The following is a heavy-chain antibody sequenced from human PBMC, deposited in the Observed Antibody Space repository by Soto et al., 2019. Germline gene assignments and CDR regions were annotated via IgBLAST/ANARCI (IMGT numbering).Heavy chain of an antibody. CDR1: GFAFSPYT. J-gene: IGHJ4*02. Sequence: GGSLRLSCVASGFAFSPYTFNWVRQAPGKGLEWVASISSSSSYIYYADSVEGRFTISRDNAKNALYLFMNSLRAEDTGVYYCARDVPEVVVPDVVGYWGQGTQVTVSS. V-gene: IGHV3-21*01. D-gene: IGHD2-2*01. CDR2: ISSSSSYI. CDR3: ARDVPEVVVPDVVGY.